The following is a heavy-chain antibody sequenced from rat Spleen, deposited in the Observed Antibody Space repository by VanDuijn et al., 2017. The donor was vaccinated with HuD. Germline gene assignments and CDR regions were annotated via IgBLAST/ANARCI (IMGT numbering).Heavy chain of an antibody. Sequence: EVQLVESGGGLVQPGRSLKLSCAASGFTFNNYGMAWVRQAPTKGLEWVAAFSYGDSSGHSSTYYRDSVKGRFTISRDNAKSTLSLQMDSLRSEDTATYYCARHPDYSNYFDYWGQGVMVTVSS. D-gene: IGHD1-1*01. CDR1: GFTFNNYG. CDR2: FSYGDSSGHSST. J-gene: IGHJ2*01. V-gene: IGHV5-29*01. CDR3: ARHPDYSNYFDY.